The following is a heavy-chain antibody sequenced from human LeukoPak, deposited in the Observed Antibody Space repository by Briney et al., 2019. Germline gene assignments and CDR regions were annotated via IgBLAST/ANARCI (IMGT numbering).Heavy chain of an antibody. CDR2: ISGGDLT. D-gene: IGHD3-22*01. Sequence: PGGSLRLSCAASGFTFSSSAMSWVRQAPGTGLEWVSTISGGDLTYYTDSVKGRFTISRDNSKNTVYLQVNSLRAEDTALYYCAKGVGYYAFDIWGQGTMVTVSS. V-gene: IGHV3-23*01. CDR1: GFTFSSSA. J-gene: IGHJ3*02. CDR3: AKGVGYYAFDI.